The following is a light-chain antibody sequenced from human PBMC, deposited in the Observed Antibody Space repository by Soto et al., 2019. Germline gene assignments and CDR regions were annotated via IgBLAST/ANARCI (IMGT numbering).Light chain of an antibody. Sequence: DIVLTQSPATLSLSPGERATLSCRASQSVSSYLAWYQQKPGQAPRLLIYDASNRATGIPARFSGSGSGTDFTLTISSLEPEYFAVYYCQQRSNWLFTFGGGTKVEIK. CDR3: QQRSNWLFT. V-gene: IGKV3-11*01. J-gene: IGKJ4*01. CDR2: DAS. CDR1: QSVSSY.